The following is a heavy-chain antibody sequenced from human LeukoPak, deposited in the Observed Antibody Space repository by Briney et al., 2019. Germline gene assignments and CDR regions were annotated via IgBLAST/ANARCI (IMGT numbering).Heavy chain of an antibody. V-gene: IGHV3-7*02. CDR3: VRDMDV. J-gene: IGHJ6*02. CDR2: VNQDGSQK. Sequence: GGSLRLSCAASGFTFSTYWMTWVCQAPGKGLEWVSNVNQDGSQKYYVDSAKGRFTISRDNAANSLYLQMNSLRAEDTAVYFCVRDMDVWGQGTTVTVSS. CDR1: GFTFSTYW.